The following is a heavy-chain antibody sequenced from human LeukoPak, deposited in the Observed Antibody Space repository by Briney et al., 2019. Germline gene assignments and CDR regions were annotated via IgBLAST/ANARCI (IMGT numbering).Heavy chain of an antibody. CDR3: ARESSITSGTTGETFDF. J-gene: IGHJ3*01. CDR2: VAISGNR. CDR1: GFTLSSHD. V-gene: IGHV3-13*01. D-gene: IGHD1-1*01. Sequence: GGSLRLSCAASGFTLSSHDMHWVRQASGKGLEWVSAVAISGNRYYSRSVKGRFTISRENGKNALYLQMNSLRAEDTALYYCARESSITSGTTGETFDFWGQGTTVTVSS.